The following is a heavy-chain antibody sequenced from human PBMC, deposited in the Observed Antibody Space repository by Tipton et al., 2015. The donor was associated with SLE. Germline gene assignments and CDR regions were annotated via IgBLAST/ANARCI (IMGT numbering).Heavy chain of an antibody. CDR1: GASISSLY. J-gene: IGHJ4*02. CDR3: ARGGGDSSSCQDFDH. D-gene: IGHD6-13*01. Sequence: GASISSLYWSWIRQPPGKGLEWIGCISYSGSTNYNPSLRSRVTLSIGTSKNQFSLKVTSVTASDTAVYYCARGGGDSSSCQDFDHWGQGNSVTVSS. V-gene: IGHV4-59*11. CDR2: ISYSGST.